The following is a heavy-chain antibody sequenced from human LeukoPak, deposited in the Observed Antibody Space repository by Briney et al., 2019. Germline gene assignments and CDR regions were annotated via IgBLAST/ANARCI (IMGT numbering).Heavy chain of an antibody. CDR2: IYYSGST. CDR3: ARESRIGARRGNFDF. CDR1: GGSISSHY. D-gene: IGHD6-6*01. V-gene: IGHV4-59*11. Sequence: SETLSLTCTVSGGSISSHYWSWIRQPPGKGLEWIGYIYYSGSTNYNPSLKSRVTISIDTSKNQFSLKLSSVTAADTAVFYCARESRIGARRGNFDFWGQGTLVTVSS. J-gene: IGHJ4*02.